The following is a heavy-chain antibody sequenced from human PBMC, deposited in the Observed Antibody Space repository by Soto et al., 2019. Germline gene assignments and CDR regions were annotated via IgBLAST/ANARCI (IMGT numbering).Heavy chain of an antibody. CDR2: ISSSGYI. Sequence: GVLRLWYAAAGVNCNSYTINWVRQAPGKRLEWLSSISSSGYIFSTDSVRGRFTISRDNAKNSVYLQINSLRAEDTAVYFCARDCSGGSCYPGMDVWGQGTTVTVSS. D-gene: IGHD2-15*01. CDR1: GVNCNSYT. CDR3: ARDCSGGSCYPGMDV. J-gene: IGHJ6*02. V-gene: IGHV3-21*01.